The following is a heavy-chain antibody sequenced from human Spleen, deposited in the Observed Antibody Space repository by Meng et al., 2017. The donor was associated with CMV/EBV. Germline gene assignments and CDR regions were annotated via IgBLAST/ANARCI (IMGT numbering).Heavy chain of an antibody. CDR3: ARDGSSTIRANYYYYGMDV. CDR2: ISWNSGRI. D-gene: IGHD3-10*01. J-gene: IGHJ6*02. Sequence: GGSLRLSCTASGFTFDDYAMHWVRQGPGKGLEWVAGISWNSGRIDHADSVKGRFTISRDNAKNSLYLQMNSLRAEDTAVYYCARDGSSTIRANYYYYGMDVWGQGTTVTVSS. CDR1: GFTFDDYA. V-gene: IGHV3-9*01.